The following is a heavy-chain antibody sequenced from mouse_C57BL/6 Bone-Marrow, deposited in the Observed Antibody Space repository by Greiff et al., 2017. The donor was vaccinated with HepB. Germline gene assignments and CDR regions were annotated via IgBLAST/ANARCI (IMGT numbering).Heavy chain of an antibody. Sequence: EVMLVESGGGLVKPGGSLTLSCAASGFTFSDYGMHWVRPAPERGLEWVAYISSGSSTISYADTVKGRFTISRDNAKNTLFLQMTSLRSEDTAMYYCARFKGGSSLYVMDYWGQGTSVTVSS. V-gene: IGHV5-17*01. D-gene: IGHD1-1*01. CDR2: ISSGSSTI. J-gene: IGHJ4*01. CDR3: ARFKGGSSLYVMDY. CDR1: GFTFSDYG.